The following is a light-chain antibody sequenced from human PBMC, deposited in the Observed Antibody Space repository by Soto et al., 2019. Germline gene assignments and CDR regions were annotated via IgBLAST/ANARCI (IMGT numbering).Light chain of an antibody. CDR3: MQALHTPWT. Sequence: DIVLTQSPLSLPVTPGEPASISCRSSQSLLQSNGNHYLDWYLQKPGQSPQVLIYLGSNRASGVPDGFSGSGSGTDFTLKISRVEAEDVGVYYCMQALHTPWTFGQGTKVEIK. CDR1: QSLLQSNGNHY. J-gene: IGKJ1*01. CDR2: LGS. V-gene: IGKV2-28*01.